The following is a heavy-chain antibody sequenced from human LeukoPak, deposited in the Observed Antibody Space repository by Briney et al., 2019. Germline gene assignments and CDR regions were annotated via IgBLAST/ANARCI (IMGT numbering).Heavy chain of an antibody. D-gene: IGHD4-11*01. J-gene: IGHJ4*02. CDR1: GFTFTAHS. V-gene: IGHV3-21*01. Sequence: PGGSLRLSCAISGFTFTAHSMNWVRQAPGKGLEWVSFISSDSTYKYYGDSVKGRFTISRDNANVYLQMNSLRAEDTATYHCAREHDSKGRFDNWGQGTLVIVSS. CDR3: AREHDSKGRFDN. CDR2: ISSDSTYK.